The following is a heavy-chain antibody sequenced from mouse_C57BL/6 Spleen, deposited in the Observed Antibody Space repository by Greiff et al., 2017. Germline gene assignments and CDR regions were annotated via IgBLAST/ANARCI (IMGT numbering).Heavy chain of an antibody. CDR3: AREERLRQGAWFAY. V-gene: IGHV1-26*01. CDR1: GYTFTDYY. D-gene: IGHD2-4*01. Sequence: EVQLQQSGPELVKPGASVKISCKASGYTFTDYYMNWVKQSHGKRLEWIGDINPNNGGTSYNQQFKGKAPLTVDHTSSTAEMERRSLTSEVSAVYYFAREERLRQGAWFAYWGQGTLVTVSA. CDR2: INPNNGGT. J-gene: IGHJ3*01.